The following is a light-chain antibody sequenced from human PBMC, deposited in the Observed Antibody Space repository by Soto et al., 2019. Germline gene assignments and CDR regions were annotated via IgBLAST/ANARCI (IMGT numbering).Light chain of an antibody. CDR1: QSVSSN. CDR2: GAS. J-gene: IGKJ2*01. V-gene: IGKV3-15*01. Sequence: EIVMTQSPATLSVSPGERATLSCRASQSVSSNLAWYQQKPGQAPRLLFYGASTRDTGIPARFSGTGSGTKFALNISSLQSEDFAVYYCQQSNKWPYTFGQGTKLEIK. CDR3: QQSNKWPYT.